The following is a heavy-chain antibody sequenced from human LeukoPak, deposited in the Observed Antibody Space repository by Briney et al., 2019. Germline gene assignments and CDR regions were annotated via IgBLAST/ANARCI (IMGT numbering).Heavy chain of an antibody. D-gene: IGHD3-9*01. V-gene: IGHV3-30*02. CDR3: AKGLTGYKDPFDY. Sequence: GGSLRLSCAASGFTFGSYGMHWARQAPGKGLEWVAFIHYDGTNQYYADSVKGGFTISRDNSKNTLYLQMNSLRAEDTAVYYCAKGLTGYKDPFDYWGQGTLVTVSS. CDR1: GFTFGSYG. J-gene: IGHJ4*02. CDR2: IHYDGTNQ.